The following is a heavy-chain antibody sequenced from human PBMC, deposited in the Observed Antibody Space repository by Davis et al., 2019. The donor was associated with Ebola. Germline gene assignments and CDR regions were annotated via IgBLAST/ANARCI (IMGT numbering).Heavy chain of an antibody. Sequence: PSETLSLTCTVSGGSISHYYWTWIRQPPGKGLEWIGYIFYNGNTNYNPSLKSRVSISVDTSKNQFSLRLSSLTAADTAVYYCARYIAVAPSRRFDPWGQGTLVTVSS. CDR1: GGSISHYY. CDR2: IFYNGNT. D-gene: IGHD6-19*01. V-gene: IGHV4-59*01. CDR3: ARYIAVAPSRRFDP. J-gene: IGHJ5*02.